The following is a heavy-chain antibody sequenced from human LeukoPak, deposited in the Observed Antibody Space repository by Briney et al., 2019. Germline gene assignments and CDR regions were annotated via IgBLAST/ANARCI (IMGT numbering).Heavy chain of an antibody. D-gene: IGHD1-26*01. J-gene: IGHJ4*02. Sequence: ASVKVSCKVSGYTLTELSMHWVRQAPGKGLEWTGGFDPEDGETIYAQKFQGRVTMTEDTSTDTAYMELSSLRSEDTAVYYCATGSRLVVGAIYWGQGTLVTVSS. CDR2: FDPEDGET. CDR3: ATGSRLVVGAIY. V-gene: IGHV1-24*01. CDR1: GYTLTELS.